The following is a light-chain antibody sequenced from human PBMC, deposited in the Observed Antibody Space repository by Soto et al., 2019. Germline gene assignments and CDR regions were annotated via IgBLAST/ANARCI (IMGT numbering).Light chain of an antibody. Sequence: DIQMTQSPSSLSASVGDRVTITCQASQDISNYINWYQQKPGKAPQLLIYAASNLETGVPSRFSGSGSETDFTLTISSLQPGDLGTYFCHHYDDLPLTFGGGTKVELK. CDR1: QDISNY. J-gene: IGKJ4*01. CDR2: AAS. V-gene: IGKV1-33*01. CDR3: HHYDDLPLT.